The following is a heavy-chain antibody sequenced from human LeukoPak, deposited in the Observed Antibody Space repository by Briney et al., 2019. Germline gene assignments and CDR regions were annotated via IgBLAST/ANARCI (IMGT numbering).Heavy chain of an antibody. Sequence: PGGSLRLSCAASGFIFSSYEMNWVRQAPGKGLEWVSYISVGGGSTKNYAESVQGRFTVSRDNGKNLVYLQMNSLRAEDTAVYYCARDGGYSYEIYYFDYWGQGTLVTVSS. CDR3: ARDGGYSYEIYYFDY. J-gene: IGHJ4*02. V-gene: IGHV3-48*03. CDR1: GFIFSSYE. D-gene: IGHD5-18*01. CDR2: ISVGGGSTK.